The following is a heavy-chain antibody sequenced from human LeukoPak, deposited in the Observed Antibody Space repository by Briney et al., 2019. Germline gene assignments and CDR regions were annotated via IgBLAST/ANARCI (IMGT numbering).Heavy chain of an antibody. J-gene: IGHJ4*02. V-gene: IGHV4-34*01. D-gene: IGHD2-15*01. CDR3: ARGLYCSGGSCYRPFDY. Sequence: SETLSLTGAVYGGSFSGYYWSWIRQPPGKGLEWIGEINHSGSTNYNPSLKSRVTISVDTSKNQFSLKLSSVTAADTAVYYCARGLYCSGGSCYRPFDYRGQGTLVTVSS. CDR1: GGSFSGYY. CDR2: INHSGST.